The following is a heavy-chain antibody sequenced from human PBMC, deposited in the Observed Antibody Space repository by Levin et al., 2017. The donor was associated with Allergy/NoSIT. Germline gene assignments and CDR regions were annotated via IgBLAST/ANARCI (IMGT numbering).Heavy chain of an antibody. CDR1: GFTLSSYW. J-gene: IGHJ4*02. CDR2: IKQDGSEK. V-gene: IGHV3-7*01. CDR3: ARSQLGGFDY. D-gene: IGHD1-1*01. Sequence: PGGSLRLSCAASGFTLSSYWMSWVRQAPGKGLEWVANIKQDGSEKYYVDSVKGRFTISRDNAKNSLSLQMNSLRAEDTAVYYCARSQLGGFDYWGQGTLVTVSS.